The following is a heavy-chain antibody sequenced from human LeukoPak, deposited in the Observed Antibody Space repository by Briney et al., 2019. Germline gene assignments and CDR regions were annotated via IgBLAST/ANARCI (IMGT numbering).Heavy chain of an antibody. CDR1: GFTFSSYA. CDR2: ISGSGGST. D-gene: IGHD3-10*01. V-gene: IGHV3-23*01. CDR3: AKARGTMVRGVIIKYPVDY. J-gene: IGHJ4*02. Sequence: PGGSLRLSCAASGFTFSSYAMSWVRQAPGKGLEWVSAISGSGGSTYYADSVKGRFTISRDNSKNTLYLQMNSLRAEDTAVYYCAKARGTMVRGVIIKYPVDYWGQGTLVTDSS.